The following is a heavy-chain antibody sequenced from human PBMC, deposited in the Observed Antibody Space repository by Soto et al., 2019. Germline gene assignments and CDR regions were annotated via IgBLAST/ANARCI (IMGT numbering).Heavy chain of an antibody. CDR2: ISGSGGST. CDR3: AKVGYSSSSFGMDV. D-gene: IGHD6-13*01. V-gene: IGHV3-23*01. Sequence: EVQLLESGGGLVQPGGSLRLSCAASGFTFSSYAMSWVRQAPGKGLEWVSAISGSGGSTYYADSVKGRFTISRDNSKNTLYLQMNSLRAEHTAVYYCAKVGYSSSSFGMDVWGQGTTVTVSS. CDR1: GFTFSSYA. J-gene: IGHJ6*02.